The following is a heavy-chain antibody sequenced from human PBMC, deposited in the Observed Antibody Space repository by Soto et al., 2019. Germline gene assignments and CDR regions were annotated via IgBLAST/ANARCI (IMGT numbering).Heavy chain of an antibody. Sequence: EVQLVQSGAEVKKPGESLKISCKGSGYRFTNYWIGWVRQMPGKGLERMGIIYPGDSDTRYSPSFQGQVTISADKSISTAYLQWSSLKASDTAMYYCARRLDCSGGRCFSRWFDPWGQGTLVTVSS. V-gene: IGHV5-51*01. CDR2: IYPGDSDT. CDR1: GYRFTNYW. J-gene: IGHJ5*02. CDR3: ARRLDCSGGRCFSRWFDP. D-gene: IGHD2-15*01.